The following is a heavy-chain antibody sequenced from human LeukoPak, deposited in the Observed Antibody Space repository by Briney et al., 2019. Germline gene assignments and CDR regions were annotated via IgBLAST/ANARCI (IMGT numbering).Heavy chain of an antibody. Sequence: HPGGSLRLSCAASGFTFSSYSMNWVRQAPGEGLEWVSYISSSGGTINYADSVKGRFTISRDNAKNSLYLQMNSLRAEDTAVYYCAELGITMIGGVWGKGTTVTISS. CDR1: GFTFSSYS. J-gene: IGHJ6*04. D-gene: IGHD3-10*02. CDR3: AELGITMIGGV. V-gene: IGHV3-48*04. CDR2: ISSSGGTI.